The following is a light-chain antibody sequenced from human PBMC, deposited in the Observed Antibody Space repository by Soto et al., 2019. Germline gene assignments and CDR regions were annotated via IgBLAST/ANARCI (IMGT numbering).Light chain of an antibody. CDR2: DVS. CDR3: QQYNNWPFS. V-gene: IGKV3-15*01. Sequence: EIVMTQSPATLSVSPGERATLSCRAGQGVTTNFAWYQQKSGQSPRLLIYDVSIRATGVPARFSGTGSKTDFTLTISGLQSEDSAVYFCQQYNNWPFSFGQGTRLEIK. CDR1: QGVTTN. J-gene: IGKJ5*01.